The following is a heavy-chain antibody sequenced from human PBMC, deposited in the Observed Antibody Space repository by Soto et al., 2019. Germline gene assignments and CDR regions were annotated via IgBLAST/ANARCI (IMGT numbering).Heavy chain of an antibody. D-gene: IGHD3-16*01. CDR3: ARDKDSGGTFDY. V-gene: IGHV1-69*13. CDR1: GGTFSSYA. Sequence: SVKVSCKASGGTFSSYAISWVRQAPGQGLEWMGGIIPIFGTANYAQKFQGRVTITADESTSTAYMELSSLRSEDTAAYYCARDKDSGGTFDYWGQGTLVTVSS. J-gene: IGHJ4*02. CDR2: IIPIFGTA.